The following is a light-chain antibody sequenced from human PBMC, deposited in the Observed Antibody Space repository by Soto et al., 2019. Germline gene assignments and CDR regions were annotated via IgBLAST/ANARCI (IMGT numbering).Light chain of an antibody. V-gene: IGLV2-14*01. J-gene: IGLJ1*01. CDR1: SSDVGGYNY. Sequence: QSVLTQPASGSGAPGQASTISCTGTSSDVGGYNYVSWYQQHPGKAPKLMIYDVSNRPSGASNRFSGSKSGNTASLTISGLQAEDEADYYCSSYTSSSTPLYVFGTGTKVTVL. CDR3: SSYTSSSTPLYV. CDR2: DVS.